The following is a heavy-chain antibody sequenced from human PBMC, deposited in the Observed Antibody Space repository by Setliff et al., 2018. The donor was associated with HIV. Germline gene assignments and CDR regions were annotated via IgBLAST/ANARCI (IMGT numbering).Heavy chain of an antibody. J-gene: IGHJ6*02. V-gene: IGHV3-49*04. CDR1: GFTFGDYA. D-gene: IGHD2-15*01. CDR3: TRDSPGGNSYYYGMDV. CDR2: IRSKTYVGTT. Sequence: PGGSLRLSCTASGFTFGDYAMTWVRQAPGKGLKWVGFIRSKTYVGTTEYAASVKGRLTISRDDSKSIAYLQMNSLKTEDTAVYYCTRDSPGGNSYYYGMDVWGQGTTVTVSS.